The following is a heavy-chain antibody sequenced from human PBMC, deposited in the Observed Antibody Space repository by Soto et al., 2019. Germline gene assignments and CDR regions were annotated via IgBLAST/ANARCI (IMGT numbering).Heavy chain of an antibody. CDR2: IPHDETYL. CDR3: VRDDDNLDNGLDH. Sequence: QVQLVESGGGVVQPGTSLRLSCTASGFSFSNYGMHWVRQAPGKGLQWVAVIPHDETYLYYLDSVKGRFTISRDNAKDTLYLQMNSLRVEDTAVYYCVRDDDNLDNGLDHWGQGTLVTVSS. J-gene: IGHJ4*02. CDR1: GFSFSNYG. V-gene: IGHV3-30*19. D-gene: IGHD1-1*01.